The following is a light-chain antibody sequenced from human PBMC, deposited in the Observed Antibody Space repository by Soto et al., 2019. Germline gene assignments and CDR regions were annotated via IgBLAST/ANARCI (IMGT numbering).Light chain of an antibody. CDR2: GAS. J-gene: IGKJ4*01. V-gene: IGKV3D-20*02. CDR1: QSVISTY. CDR3: QQRSNWLT. Sequence: EIVMAQSPGTLSLSPGERATLSRRASQSVISTYLAWYQQKPGQAPRLLIYGASSRATRIPARFSGSGSGTDFTLTISSLEPEDFAVYYCQQRSNWLTFGGGTKVDIK.